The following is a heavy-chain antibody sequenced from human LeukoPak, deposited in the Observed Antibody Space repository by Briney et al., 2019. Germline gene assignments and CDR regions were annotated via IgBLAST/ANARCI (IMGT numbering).Heavy chain of an antibody. CDR2: INPSGGST. CDR3: ARGEWLRLGYYYYGMDV. J-gene: IGHJ6*02. CDR1: GYTFTSYY. D-gene: IGHD5-12*01. Sequence: ASVTVSCKASGYTFTSYYTHWVRQAPGQGLEWMGIINPSGGSTSYAQKFQGRVTMTRDTSTSTVYMELSSLRSEDTAVYYCARGEWLRLGYYYYGMDVWGQGTTVTVSS. V-gene: IGHV1-46*01.